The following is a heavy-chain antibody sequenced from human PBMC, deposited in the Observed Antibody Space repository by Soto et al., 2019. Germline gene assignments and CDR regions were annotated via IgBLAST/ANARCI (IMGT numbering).Heavy chain of an antibody. V-gene: IGHV4-59*08. CDR2: IYYSGST. CDR1: GGSINSYY. CDR3: ARYLTGGGPRFGY. D-gene: IGHD3-16*01. J-gene: IGHJ4*02. Sequence: SETLSLTCTVSGGSINSYYWSWIRQPPGKGLEWIGYIYYSGSTNYNPSLKSRVTISVDTSKNQFSLKLSSVTAADTAVYFCARYLTGGGPRFGYWGLGTLVTVSS.